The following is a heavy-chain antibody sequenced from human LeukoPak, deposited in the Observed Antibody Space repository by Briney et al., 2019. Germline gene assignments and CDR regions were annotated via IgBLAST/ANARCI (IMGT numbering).Heavy chain of an antibody. CDR3: ARPRYGDSGYYYGMDV. CDR1: GFTVSSNY. J-gene: IGHJ6*02. D-gene: IGHD4-17*01. Sequence: GGSLRLSCAAYGFTVSSNYMSWVRQAPGKGLEWVSDIYRGGSTYYKDSVKGRFTISIDNSKNKLSLQMNTLRAEDTAVYYCARPRYGDSGYYYGMDVWGQGTTVTVSS. V-gene: IGHV3-66*01. CDR2: IYRGGST.